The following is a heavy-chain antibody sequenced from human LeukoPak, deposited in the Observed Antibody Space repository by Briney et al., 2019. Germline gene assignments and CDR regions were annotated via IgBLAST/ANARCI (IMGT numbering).Heavy chain of an antibody. Sequence: GGSLRLSCAASGFPFSSYSMNWVRQAPGKGLEWVSYISSSSSTIYYADSVKGRFTISRDSAKNSLYLQMNSLRDEDTAVYYCARDRPNYYGSGSHWGQGTLVTVSS. CDR3: ARDRPNYYGSGSH. CDR1: GFPFSSYS. J-gene: IGHJ4*02. D-gene: IGHD3-10*01. V-gene: IGHV3-48*02. CDR2: ISSSSSTI.